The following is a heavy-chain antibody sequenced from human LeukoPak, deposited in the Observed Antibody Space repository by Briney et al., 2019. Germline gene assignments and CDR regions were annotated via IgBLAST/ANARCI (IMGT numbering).Heavy chain of an antibody. CDR2: INHSGST. D-gene: IGHD4-17*01. V-gene: IGHV4-34*01. J-gene: IGHJ5*02. Sequence: SETLSLTCAVYGGSFSGYYWSWIRQPPGKGLEWIGEINHSGSTNYNPSLKSRVTISVDTSKNQFSLKLSSVTAADTAVYYCARDSLSTTVTTYNWFDPWGQGTLVTVSS. CDR3: ARDSLSTTVTTYNWFDP. CDR1: GGSFSGYY.